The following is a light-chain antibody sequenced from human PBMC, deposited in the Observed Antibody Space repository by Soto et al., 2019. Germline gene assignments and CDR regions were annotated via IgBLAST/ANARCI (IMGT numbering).Light chain of an antibody. CDR3: QQYGGSPFT. Sequence: EIVLTQSPGTLSLSPGERATLSCRASQSVSVNSLAWYQQKGGQAPRLLIYAASTRATAVPDRFSGSGSGTDFALTISRLETEDFAVYYCQQYGGSPFTFGRGTKVDIK. J-gene: IGKJ3*01. CDR2: AAS. V-gene: IGKV3-20*01. CDR1: QSVSVNS.